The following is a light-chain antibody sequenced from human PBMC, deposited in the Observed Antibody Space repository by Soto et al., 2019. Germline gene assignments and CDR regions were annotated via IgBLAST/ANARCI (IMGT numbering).Light chain of an antibody. CDR3: LRHNSYPLT. CDR2: GAS. Sequence: DIQMTQSPSSLSASVGDRVTITCRASQGIGNDLGWFQQKPGKAPKRLIYGASNLQSGVPSRFSGSGSWTEFTLTISSLQPEDFATYYGLRHNSYPLTCGGGTKVEI. CDR1: QGIGND. J-gene: IGKJ4*01. V-gene: IGKV1-17*01.